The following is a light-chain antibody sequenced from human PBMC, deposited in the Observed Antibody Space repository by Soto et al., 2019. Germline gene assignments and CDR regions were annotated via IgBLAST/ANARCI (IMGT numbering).Light chain of an antibody. J-gene: IGKJ4*01. CDR3: QQANSFPLT. Sequence: DIQMTQSPSSLSASVGDRVTITCRASQTISSWLAWYQQKPGKASKLLIYKASTLKSGVPSRFSGSGSGTDFTLTISSLQPEDFATYYCQQANSFPLTFGGGTKVDIK. CDR2: KAS. CDR1: QTISSW. V-gene: IGKV1-5*03.